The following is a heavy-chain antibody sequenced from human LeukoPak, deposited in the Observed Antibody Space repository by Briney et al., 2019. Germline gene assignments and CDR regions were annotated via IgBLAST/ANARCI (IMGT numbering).Heavy chain of an antibody. V-gene: IGHV3-23*01. CDR2: ISERGDST. Sequence: GGSLRLSCAASGFTFSSYAMSWVRLAPGKGLEWVSTISERGDSTYYADSVKGRFTISRDNSRNTLYLQVNSLRAEDTAIYYCAKWSGYYSPYYYMHVWGKGTTVTVSS. D-gene: IGHD3-3*01. CDR1: GFTFSSYA. J-gene: IGHJ6*03. CDR3: AKWSGYYSPYYYMHV.